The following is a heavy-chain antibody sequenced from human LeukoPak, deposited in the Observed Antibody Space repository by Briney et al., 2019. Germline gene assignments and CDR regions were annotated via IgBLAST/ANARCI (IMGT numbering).Heavy chain of an antibody. CDR3: ARGTYYYDSSGYLFDY. Sequence: SETLSLTCTVSGGSISSYYWSWIRQPPGKGLEWIGYIYYSGSTNYNPSLKSRVTISVDTSKNQFSLKLSSVTAADTAVYYCARGTYYYDSSGYLFDYWGQGTLVTVSS. J-gene: IGHJ4*02. CDR1: GGSISSYY. CDR2: IYYSGST. D-gene: IGHD3-22*01. V-gene: IGHV4-59*01.